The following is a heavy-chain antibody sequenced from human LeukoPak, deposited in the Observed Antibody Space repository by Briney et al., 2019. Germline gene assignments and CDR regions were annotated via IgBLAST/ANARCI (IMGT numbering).Heavy chain of an antibody. CDR2: ISSSGSTI. D-gene: IGHD2-21*01. CDR1: GFTFSDYY. CDR3: AKAPVTTCRGAYCYPFDY. V-gene: IGHV3-11*01. J-gene: IGHJ4*02. Sequence: GGSLRLSCAASGFTFSDYYMSWIRQAPGKGLEWVSYISSSGSTIYYADSVKGRFTISRDNAKNSLYLQMNRLRPEDAAVYYCAKAPVTTCRGAYCYPFDYWGQGTLVTVSS.